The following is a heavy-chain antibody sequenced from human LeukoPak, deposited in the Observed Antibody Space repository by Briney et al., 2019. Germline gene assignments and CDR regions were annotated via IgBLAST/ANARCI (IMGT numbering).Heavy chain of an antibody. J-gene: IGHJ6*03. Sequence: ASVKVSCKASGYTFTSYDINWVRQATGQGLEWMGWMNPNSGNTGYAQKFQGRVTMSRNTSMSTAYMELSSLRSEDTAVYYCARGPLAPGILIYYYMDVWGKGTTVTVSS. V-gene: IGHV1-8*01. D-gene: IGHD1-14*01. CDR3: ARGPLAPGILIYYYMDV. CDR2: MNPNSGNT. CDR1: GYTFTSYD.